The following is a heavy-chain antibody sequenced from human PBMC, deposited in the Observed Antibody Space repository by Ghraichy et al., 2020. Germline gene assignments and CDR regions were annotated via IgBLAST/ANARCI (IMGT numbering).Heavy chain of an antibody. CDR3: AKDATVGTRSLYLDS. CDR1: GFTFSVYD. V-gene: IGHV3-30*18. CDR2: TSYDGNEK. D-gene: IGHD1-26*01. J-gene: IGHJ4*02. Sequence: GGSLRLSCAASGFTFSVYDMYWVRQAPGKGLEWVAVTSYDGNEKYHADSVRGRFTISRDNSKNTVSLKMNNVRPEDTAVYFCAKDATVGTRSLYLDSWGQGILVAVSS.